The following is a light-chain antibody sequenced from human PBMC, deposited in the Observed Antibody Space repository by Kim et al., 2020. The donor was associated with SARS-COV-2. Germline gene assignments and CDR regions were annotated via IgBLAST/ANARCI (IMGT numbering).Light chain of an antibody. CDR1: QRVTGTY. CDR2: DAS. CDR3: QQYGDSPKT. V-gene: IGKV3-20*01. Sequence: LPGERATLSCRASQRVTGTYLAWYQQKPGQAPRLVISDASSRAAGIPDRFSGNGSGTDFTLTISRLEPGDSAVYHCQQYGDSPKTFGLGTKVDIK. J-gene: IGKJ1*01.